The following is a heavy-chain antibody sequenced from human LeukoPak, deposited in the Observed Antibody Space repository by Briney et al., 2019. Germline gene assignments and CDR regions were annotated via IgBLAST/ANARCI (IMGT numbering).Heavy chain of an antibody. J-gene: IGHJ4*02. CDR1: GFTFSSYA. CDR2: ISGSGGST. D-gene: IGHD7-27*01. CDR3: ARSTGDFGSLDY. V-gene: IGHV3-23*01. Sequence: GGSLRLSCAASGFTFSSYAMSWVRQAPGKGLEWVSTISGSGGSTYYADSVKGRFTISRDNSKNTLYLQMNSLRAEDTAVYYCARSTGDFGSLDYWGQGTLVTVSS.